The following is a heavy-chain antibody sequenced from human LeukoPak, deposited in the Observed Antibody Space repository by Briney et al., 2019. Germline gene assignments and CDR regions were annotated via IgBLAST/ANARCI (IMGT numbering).Heavy chain of an antibody. V-gene: IGHV1-69*04. J-gene: IGHJ5*02. D-gene: IGHD3-22*01. Sequence: ASVKVSCKASGGTFSSYAISWVRQAPGQGLEWMGRIIPILGIANYAQKFQGRVTITADKSTSTAYMELSSLRSEDTAVYYCAREAPTTYYYDSSGSRGWFDPWGQGTLVTVSS. CDR1: GGTFSSYA. CDR3: AREAPTTYYYDSSGSRGWFDP. CDR2: IIPILGIA.